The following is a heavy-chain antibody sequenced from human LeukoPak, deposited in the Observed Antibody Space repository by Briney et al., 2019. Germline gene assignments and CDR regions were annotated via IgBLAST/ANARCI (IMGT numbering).Heavy chain of an antibody. CDR2: IYYSGST. D-gene: IGHD6-19*01. CDR3: ASLAVAGLSEGY. CDR1: GGSISSNSYY. J-gene: IGHJ4*02. V-gene: IGHV4-39*01. Sequence: NPSETLSLTCTVSGGSISSNSYYWGWVRQPPGKGLEWIGTIYYSGSTYYNPSLKSRVTISVDTSRNQFSLKLSSVTAAGTAVYYCASLAVAGLSEGYWGQGTLVIVSS.